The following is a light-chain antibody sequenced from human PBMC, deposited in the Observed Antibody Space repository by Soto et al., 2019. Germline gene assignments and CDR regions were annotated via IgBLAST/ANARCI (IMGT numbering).Light chain of an antibody. CDR3: SSFTSSSTVI. Sequence: QSALTQPASVSGSPGQSITISCTGTSSDVGGYNYVSWYQQHPGKAPKVMIYDVSNRPSGVSNRFSASKSGNTASLTISGLQAEDEADYYCSSFTSSSTVIFGGGTKLTVL. J-gene: IGLJ2*01. CDR1: SSDVGGYNY. V-gene: IGLV2-14*01. CDR2: DVS.